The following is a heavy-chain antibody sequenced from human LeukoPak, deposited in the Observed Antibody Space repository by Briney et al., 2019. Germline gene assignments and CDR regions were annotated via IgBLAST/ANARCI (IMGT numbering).Heavy chain of an antibody. V-gene: IGHV3-23*01. D-gene: IGHD3-10*01. CDR1: GFNFGSYS. CDR2: ISADSATT. CDR3: ARKSASGNYPLDY. Sequence: GGSLRLSCAASGFNFGSYSMTWVRQAPGKELEWVSVISADSATTFYADSVKGRFTISRDNAKNTVFLQMSSLRAEDTALYYCARKSASGNYPLDYWGQGTLVTVSS. J-gene: IGHJ4*02.